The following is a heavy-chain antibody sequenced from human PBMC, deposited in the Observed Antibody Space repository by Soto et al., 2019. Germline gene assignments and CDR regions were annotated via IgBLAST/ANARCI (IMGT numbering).Heavy chain of an antibody. D-gene: IGHD2-2*03. J-gene: IGHJ6*02. CDR1: GASVSSSTYS. CDR3: ARLNGYCVGTSCHGYYGMDV. CDR2: IYSSENT. V-gene: IGHV4-39*01. Sequence: SETLSLTCTVSGASVSSSTYSWGWIRQSPGQGLEWIGTIYSSENTYYNPSLLSRVTISVDTSKNEFSLKLSSVTAADTAVYYCARLNGYCVGTSCHGYYGMDVWGQGTTVTVSS.